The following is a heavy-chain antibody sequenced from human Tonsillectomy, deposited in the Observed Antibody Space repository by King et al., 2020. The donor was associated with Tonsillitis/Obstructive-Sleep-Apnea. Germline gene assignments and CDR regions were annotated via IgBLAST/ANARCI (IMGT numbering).Heavy chain of an antibody. V-gene: IGHV4-39*01. CDR3: ASERWSQDYYYVYAWDV. CDR1: GDSTSNTNYY. D-gene: IGHD6-13*01. J-gene: IGHJ6*03. Sequence: QLQESGPGLVKPSETLSLTCTVSGDSTSNTNYYWGWIRQPPGKGLEWIASIYYSGSTYYNPSLKSRVTISVDTSKNQFSLKLTSVTAADTAVYYCASERWSQDYYYVYAWDVWAKGTPVTVSS. CDR2: IYYSGST.